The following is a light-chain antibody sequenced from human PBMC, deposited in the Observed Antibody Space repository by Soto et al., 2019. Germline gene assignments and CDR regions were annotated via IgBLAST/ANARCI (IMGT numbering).Light chain of an antibody. J-gene: IGKJ1*01. CDR3: QQYGSSPVT. V-gene: IGKV3-20*01. CDR1: QPISSHRY. Sequence: ESVLRQSRGTLALSPVGRATLSCSAIQPISSHRYLAWYQQKPGQAPRFLIYGAFSRATGIPDRFSSSGSGTEFTLTISRLEPEDFAVYYCQQYGSSPVTFGQGTKVDIK. CDR2: GAF.